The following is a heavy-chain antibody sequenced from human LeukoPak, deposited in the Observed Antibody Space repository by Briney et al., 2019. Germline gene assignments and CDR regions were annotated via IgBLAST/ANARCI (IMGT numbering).Heavy chain of an antibody. Sequence: GGSLRLSCAASGFTFSSYGMHWVRQAPGKGLEWVAVISYDGSNKYYADSVKGRFTISRDNSKNTLYLQMNSLRAEDTAVYYCARITGYWGQGTLVTVSS. CDR2: ISYDGSNK. CDR1: GFTFSSYG. V-gene: IGHV3-30*03. J-gene: IGHJ4*02. D-gene: IGHD3-16*01. CDR3: ARITGY.